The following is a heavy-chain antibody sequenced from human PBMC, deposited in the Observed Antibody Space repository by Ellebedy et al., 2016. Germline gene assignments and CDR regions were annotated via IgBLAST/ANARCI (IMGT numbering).Heavy chain of an antibody. V-gene: IGHV1-69*13. CDR2: IIPIFGTA. Sequence: ASVKVSCKASGGTFSSYAISWVRQAPGQGLEWMGGIIPIFGTANYAQKFQGRVTITADESTSTAYMELSSLRSENTAVYYCARVRDGYNDYWGQGALVTVSS. CDR3: ARVRDGYNDY. D-gene: IGHD5-24*01. J-gene: IGHJ4*02. CDR1: GGTFSSYA.